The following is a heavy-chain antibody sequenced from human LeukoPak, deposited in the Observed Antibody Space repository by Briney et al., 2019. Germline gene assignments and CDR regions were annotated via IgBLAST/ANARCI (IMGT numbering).Heavy chain of an antibody. CDR2: IIPIFGTA. Sequence: SVKVSCKASGGTFSSYAISWVRQAPGQGLEWMGGIIPIFGTANYAQKFQGRVTITADESTSTAYMELSSLRSEDTAVYYCARTYLIYEFWSGYFGYWGQGTLVTVSS. CDR1: GGTFSSYA. V-gene: IGHV1-69*01. D-gene: IGHD3-3*01. CDR3: ARTYLIYEFWSGYFGY. J-gene: IGHJ4*02.